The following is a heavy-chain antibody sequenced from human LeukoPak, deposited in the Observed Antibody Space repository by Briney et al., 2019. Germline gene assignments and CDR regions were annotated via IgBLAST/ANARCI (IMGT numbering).Heavy chain of an antibody. V-gene: IGHV3-23*01. CDR1: GFTFSSYA. CDR3: ARRFSSGWGSRYFDY. CDR2: ISGSGGST. Sequence: PGGSLRLSCAASGFTFSSYAMSWVRQAPGKGLEWVSAISGSGGSTYYADSVKGRFTISRDNSKNTLYLQMNSLRAEDTAVYYCARRFSSGWGSRYFDYWGQGTLVTVSS. J-gene: IGHJ4*02. D-gene: IGHD6-19*01.